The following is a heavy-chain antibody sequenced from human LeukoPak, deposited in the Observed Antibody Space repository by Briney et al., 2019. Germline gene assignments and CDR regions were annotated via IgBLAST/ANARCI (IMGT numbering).Heavy chain of an antibody. CDR3: ARVGHDYGGYDAFDI. D-gene: IGHD4-17*01. V-gene: IGHV4-38-2*02. CDR2: IYHSGST. CDR1: GYSISSGYY. Sequence: PSETLSLTCTVSGYSISSGYYWGWIRQPPGKGLEWIGSIYHSGSTYYSPSLKSRVTISVDTSKNQFSLKLSSVTAADTAVYYCARVGHDYGGYDAFDIWGQGTMVTVSS. J-gene: IGHJ3*02.